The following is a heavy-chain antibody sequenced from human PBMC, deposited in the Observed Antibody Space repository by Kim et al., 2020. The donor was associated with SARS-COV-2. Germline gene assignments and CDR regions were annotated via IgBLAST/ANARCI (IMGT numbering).Heavy chain of an antibody. CDR3: ARLFRYGSGSYIDY. D-gene: IGHD3-10*01. Sequence: NPSLTRRVTISVDTSKNQCSLKLSSVPAADPAVYYCARLFRYGSGSYIDYWGQGTLVTVSS. J-gene: IGHJ4*02. V-gene: IGHV4-4*08.